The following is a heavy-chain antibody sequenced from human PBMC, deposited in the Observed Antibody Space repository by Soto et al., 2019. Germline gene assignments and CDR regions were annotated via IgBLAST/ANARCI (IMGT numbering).Heavy chain of an antibody. CDR2: IVVGSGNT. CDR3: AAGARQLVHPYYYYYGMDV. CDR1: GFTFTSSA. V-gene: IGHV1-58*01. D-gene: IGHD6-13*01. J-gene: IGHJ6*02. Sequence: ASVKVSCKASGFTFTSSAVQWVRQARGQRLEWIGWIVVGSGNTNYAQKFQERVTITRDMSTSTAYMELSSLRSEDTAVYYCAAGARQLVHPYYYYYGMDVWGQGTTVTVSS.